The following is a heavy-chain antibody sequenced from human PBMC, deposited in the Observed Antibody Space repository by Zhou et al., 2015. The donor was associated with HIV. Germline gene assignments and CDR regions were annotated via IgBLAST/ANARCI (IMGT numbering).Heavy chain of an antibody. CDR3: AKGWLGYCSGGSCYSLDY. J-gene: IGHJ4*02. CDR2: IIPIFGTA. Sequence: QVQLVQSGAEVKKPGSSVKVSCKASGGTFSSYAISWVRQAPGQGLEWMGGIIPIFGTANYAQKFQGRVTITADESTSTAYMELSSLRSEDTAVYYCAKGWLGYCSGGSCYSLDYWGQGTLVTVSS. CDR1: GGTFSSYA. D-gene: IGHD2-15*01. V-gene: IGHV1-69*01.